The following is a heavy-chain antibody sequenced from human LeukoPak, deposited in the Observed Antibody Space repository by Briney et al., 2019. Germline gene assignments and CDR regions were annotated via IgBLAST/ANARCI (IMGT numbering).Heavy chain of an antibody. D-gene: IGHD1-1*01. CDR1: GGSMSSYY. CDR3: ARVGDWNDLVY. CDR2: IYYNGRTT. Sequence: PSETLSLTCTVSGGSMSSYYWSWIRQSPGKGLEWIGYIYYNGRTTNYNPSLKSRVTMSVDTSKNQFSLKLSSVTAADTAVYYCARVGDWNDLVYWGQGILVSVSS. J-gene: IGHJ4*02. V-gene: IGHV4-59*01.